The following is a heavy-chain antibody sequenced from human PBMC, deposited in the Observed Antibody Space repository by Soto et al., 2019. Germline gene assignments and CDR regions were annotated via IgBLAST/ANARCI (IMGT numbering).Heavy chain of an antibody. CDR2: IYWDDDK. V-gene: IGHV2-5*02. D-gene: IGHD3-3*01. CDR1: GFSLTTSGMG. Sequence: QITLKESGPTLMKPTQTLTLTCTFSGFSLTTSGMGVGWIRQPPGKALEWLAHIYWDDDKRYSPSLKSRLTITKDTSKNQVVLTMTNMALVDTATYYCAHSRIGEYDYWGQGTLVTVSS. CDR3: AHSRIGEYDY. J-gene: IGHJ4*02.